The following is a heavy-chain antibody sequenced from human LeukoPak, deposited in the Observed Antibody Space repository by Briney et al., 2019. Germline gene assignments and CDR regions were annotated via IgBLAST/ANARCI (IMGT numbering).Heavy chain of an antibody. V-gene: IGHV3-11*01. CDR3: ARVPLGYNYGSSAFDI. Sequence: GGSLSLSCSASGFTISDYYMHWIRQAPGKGLEWVSYISGSGGSIYYTDSVKGRFTISTDNAKNSLYLQMNSLRADDTAVYYCARVPLGYNYGSSAFDIWGQGTTVTVSS. CDR1: GFTISDYY. J-gene: IGHJ3*02. CDR2: ISGSGGSI. D-gene: IGHD5-18*01.